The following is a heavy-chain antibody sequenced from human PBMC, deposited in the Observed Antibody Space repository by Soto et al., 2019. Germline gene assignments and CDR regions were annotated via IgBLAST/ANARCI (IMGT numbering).Heavy chain of an antibody. J-gene: IGHJ6*02. CDR2: VFHSGSV. CDR3: AREDDGGDRDYYGLDV. D-gene: IGHD2-21*02. Sequence: QVQLQQSGPGLVEPSQTLSLTCTVSGASISGDYYHWTWIRQSPGKGLEWIGYVFHSGSVLYNPSLNSRLHISVDTSKNQFSLRLTSVTAADTAVYFCAREDDGGDRDYYGLDVWGQGTTVTVSS. V-gene: IGHV4-30-4*08. CDR1: GASISGDYYH.